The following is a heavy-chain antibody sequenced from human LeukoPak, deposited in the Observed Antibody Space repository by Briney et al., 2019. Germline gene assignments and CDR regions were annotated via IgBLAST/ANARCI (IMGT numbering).Heavy chain of an antibody. Sequence: ASVNVSCKASGYTFTSYAIHWVRQAPGQRLEWMGWINAGNGNTKYSQKFQGRVTITADESTSTAYMELSSLRSEDTAVYYCARNDYGDDDAFDIWGQGTMVTVSS. J-gene: IGHJ3*02. D-gene: IGHD4-17*01. CDR1: GYTFTSYA. CDR2: INAGNGNT. V-gene: IGHV1-3*01. CDR3: ARNDYGDDDAFDI.